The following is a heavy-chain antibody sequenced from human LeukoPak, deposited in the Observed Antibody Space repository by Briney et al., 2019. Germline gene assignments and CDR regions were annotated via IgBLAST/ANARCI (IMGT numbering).Heavy chain of an antibody. CDR3: ARVRYYYDSSD. V-gene: IGHV3-21*01. CDR2: ISNTSTYI. J-gene: IGHJ4*02. CDR1: GFTFRTYT. D-gene: IGHD3-22*01. Sequence: KAGGTLRLSCAAPGFTFRTYTMNWVRQDPGKGLVWVSSISNTSTYIYYADSMTGRLTISRDNDKSSLYLQMNSLRAEDTAVYYCARVRYYYDSSDWGQGTLVTVFS.